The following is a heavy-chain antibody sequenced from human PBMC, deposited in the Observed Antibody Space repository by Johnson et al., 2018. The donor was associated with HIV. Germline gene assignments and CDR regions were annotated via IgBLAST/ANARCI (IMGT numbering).Heavy chain of an antibody. Sequence: VQLVESGGGLVKPGGSLILSCAASGFTFSNAWMSWVRQAPGKGLEWLGRIKSKTDGGTTDYAAPVKGRFTIPRDNAKYTVDLQMNSLRVEDTAVYYCAKVDCGGDSCAGYDPFDLWGQGTLVTVSS. CDR2: IKSKTDGGTT. CDR1: GFTFSNAW. D-gene: IGHD2-21*01. V-gene: IGHV3-15*05. J-gene: IGHJ3*01. CDR3: AKVDCGGDSCAGYDPFDL.